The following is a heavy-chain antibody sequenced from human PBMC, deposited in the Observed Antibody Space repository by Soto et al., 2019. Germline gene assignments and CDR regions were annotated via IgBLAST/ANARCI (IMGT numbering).Heavy chain of an antibody. CDR3: ARDDYDILTGYLDC. CDR2: ISYDGTNK. CDR1: RFTFSAHA. V-gene: IGHV3-30-3*01. D-gene: IGHD3-9*01. J-gene: IGHJ4*02. Sequence: QVQLVESGGGVVQPGRSLRLSCAASRFTFSAHAMHWVRQAPGKGLEWVAVISYDGTNKYYADSVKGRFTISRDNSKNTLFLQMNSLRTEDTAIYYCARDDYDILTGYLDCWGQGTLVTVSP.